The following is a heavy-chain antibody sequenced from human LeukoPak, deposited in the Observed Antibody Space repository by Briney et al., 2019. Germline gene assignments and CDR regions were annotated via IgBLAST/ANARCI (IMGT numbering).Heavy chain of an antibody. D-gene: IGHD3-22*01. Sequence: ASVKVSCKAPGYTFINYVISWVRQAPGQGLEWMGWIRDYSGNTNYAQKFQGRVTMTTDTFTNTAYMDLRSLRSDDTAAYYCARDMWPYYYDSSGSSHAFDLWGQGTMVTVSS. J-gene: IGHJ3*01. CDR3: ARDMWPYYYDSSGSSHAFDL. CDR1: GYTFINYV. CDR2: IRDYSGNT. V-gene: IGHV1-18*01.